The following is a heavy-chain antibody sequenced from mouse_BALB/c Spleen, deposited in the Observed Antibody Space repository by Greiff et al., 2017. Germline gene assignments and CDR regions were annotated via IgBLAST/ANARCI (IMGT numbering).Heavy chain of an antibody. Sequence: EVKVVESGGGLVQPGGSLRLSCATSGFTFTDYYMSWVRQPPGKALEWLGFIRNKANGYTTEYSASVKGRFTISRDNSQSILYLQMNTLRAEDSATYYCARSFYDYDFWFAYWGQGTLVTVSA. D-gene: IGHD2-4*01. J-gene: IGHJ3*01. CDR3: ARSFYDYDFWFAY. V-gene: IGHV7-3*02. CDR2: IRNKANGYTT. CDR1: GFTFTDYY.